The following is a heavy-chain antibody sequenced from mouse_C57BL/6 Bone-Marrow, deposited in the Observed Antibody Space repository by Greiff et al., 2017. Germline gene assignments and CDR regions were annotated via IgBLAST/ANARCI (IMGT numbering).Heavy chain of an antibody. J-gene: IGHJ4*01. Sequence: QVQLQQPGAELVRPGTSVKLSCKASGYTFTSYWMHWVKQRPGQGLEWIGVIDPSDSYTNYNQKFKGKATLTVDTSSSTAYMQLSSLTSEDSAVYDGARVTGGYYKGYAMDYWGQGTSVTVSS. D-gene: IGHD2-3*01. CDR2: IDPSDSYT. V-gene: IGHV1-59*01. CDR1: GYTFTSYW. CDR3: ARVTGGYYKGYAMDY.